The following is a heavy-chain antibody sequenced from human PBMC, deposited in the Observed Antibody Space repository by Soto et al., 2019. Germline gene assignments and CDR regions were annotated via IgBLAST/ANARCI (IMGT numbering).Heavy chain of an antibody. V-gene: IGHV3-74*01. D-gene: IGHD2-8*02. CDR1: GFIFTNYW. Sequence: GGSLRLSCAASGFIFTNYWMNWVRQAPGKGPVWVARVNSDGSSAYYADSVKGRFTFSRDNAKNQFSLKLISVTAADTAVYYCARSYCADDVSCNWFDPWGQGTLVTVSS. CDR3: ARSYCADDVSCNWFDP. CDR2: VNSDGSSA. J-gene: IGHJ5*02.